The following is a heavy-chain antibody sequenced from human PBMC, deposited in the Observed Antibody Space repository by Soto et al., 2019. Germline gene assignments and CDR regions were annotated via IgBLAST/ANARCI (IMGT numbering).Heavy chain of an antibody. CDR2: ISGSSSTL. CDR3: AKTSLRVYYYGMDV. CDR1: GFTFSRYS. J-gene: IGHJ6*02. Sequence: GGSLRLSCAASGFTFSRYSMNWVRQAPGKGLEWVSHISGSSSTLYYTDSVKGRFTVSRDNAKNSLYLQMNSLRDEDTAVYFCAKTSLRVYYYGMDVWGQGTTVTVSS. V-gene: IGHV3-48*02.